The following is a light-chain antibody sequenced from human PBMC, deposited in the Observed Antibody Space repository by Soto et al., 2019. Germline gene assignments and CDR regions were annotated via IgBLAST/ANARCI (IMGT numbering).Light chain of an antibody. CDR3: QQYGSSSYT. Sequence: EIVVTQSPGTLSLSPGDRATLSCRASQSLSSSYLTWYQQKPGQAPRLLIYGASSRATGIPDRFSGSGSGTDFTLTISRLEPEDFAVYYCQQYGSSSYTFGQGTKLEIK. CDR1: QSLSSSY. CDR2: GAS. J-gene: IGKJ2*01. V-gene: IGKV3-20*01.